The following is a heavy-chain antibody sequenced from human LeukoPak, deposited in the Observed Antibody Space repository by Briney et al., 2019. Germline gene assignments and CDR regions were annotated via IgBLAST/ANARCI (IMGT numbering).Heavy chain of an antibody. CDR2: IYSSGST. CDR3: ARGGGYYYDSSGYYGRGLFDY. J-gene: IGHJ4*02. D-gene: IGHD3-22*01. V-gene: IGHV4-59*12. CDR1: GGSINNFY. Sequence: PSETLSLTCTVSGGSINNFYWSWIRQPPGKGLEWIGYIYSSGSTNYNPSLKSRVTFSVDTSKNQFSPKLSSVTAADTAVYYCARGGGYYYDSSGYYGRGLFDYWGRGTLVTVSS.